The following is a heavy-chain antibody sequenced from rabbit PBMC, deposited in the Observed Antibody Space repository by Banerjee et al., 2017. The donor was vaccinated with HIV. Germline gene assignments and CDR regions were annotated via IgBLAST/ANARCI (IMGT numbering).Heavy chain of an antibody. V-gene: IGHV1S40*01. Sequence: QSLEESGGDLVKPGASLTLTCTASGIDFSSSYYMCWVRQAPGKGLELIACIYTSSGRSTYYASWAKGRFTISKTSSTTVTLQMTSLTAADTATYFCARDLRYAAYDGYGFGFNLWGPGTLVTVS. CDR2: IYTSSGRST. CDR3: ARDLRYAAYDGYGFGFNL. D-gene: IGHD4-2*01. CDR1: GIDFSSSYY. J-gene: IGHJ4*01.